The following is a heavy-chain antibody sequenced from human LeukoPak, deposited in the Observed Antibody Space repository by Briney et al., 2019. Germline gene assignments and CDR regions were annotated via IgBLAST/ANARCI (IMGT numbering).Heavy chain of an antibody. J-gene: IGHJ4*02. Sequence: ASVKVSCKASGYTFTSYGISWVRQAPGQGLEWMGWISAYNGNTNYAQKFQGRVTMTRDTSISTAYMELSRLRSDDTAVYYCARYNGWYYFDYWGQGTLVTVSS. CDR2: ISAYNGNT. CDR3: ARYNGWYYFDY. D-gene: IGHD6-19*01. CDR1: GYTFTSYG. V-gene: IGHV1-18*01.